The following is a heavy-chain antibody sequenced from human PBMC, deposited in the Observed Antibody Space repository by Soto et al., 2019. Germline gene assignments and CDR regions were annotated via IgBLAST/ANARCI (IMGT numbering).Heavy chain of an antibody. CDR3: ARLKTYDILNKSDY. CDR2: IYDSGST. Sequence: QVQLQESGPGLVKPSGTLSLTCAVSGGSIGSSNWWSWVRQPPGKGLEWIGEIYDSGSTNYNPSLTSRVTISLDKSKNQFSLKLSSVTAADTAVYYCARLKTYDILNKSDYWGQGSLVTVSS. J-gene: IGHJ4*02. D-gene: IGHD3-9*01. V-gene: IGHV4-4*02. CDR1: GGSIGSSNW.